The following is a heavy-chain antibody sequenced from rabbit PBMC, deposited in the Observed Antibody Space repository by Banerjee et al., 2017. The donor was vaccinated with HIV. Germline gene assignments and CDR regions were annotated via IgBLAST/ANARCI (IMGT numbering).Heavy chain of an antibody. CDR2: IYTGSGHT. Sequence: QSLEESGGGLVQPEGSLTLTCKASGFSFSSGYDMCWVRQAPGKGLEWSGCIYTGSGHTYYASWAKGRFTISKTSSTTVTLQMTSLTAADTATYFCVRGGYDENYFNLWGQGTLVTVS. D-gene: IGHD2-1*01. J-gene: IGHJ4*01. CDR1: GFSFSSGYD. V-gene: IGHV1S40*01. CDR3: VRGGYDENYFNL.